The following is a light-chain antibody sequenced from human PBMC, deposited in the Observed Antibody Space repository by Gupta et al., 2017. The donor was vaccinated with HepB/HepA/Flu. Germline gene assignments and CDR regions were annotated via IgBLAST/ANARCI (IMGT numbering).Light chain of an antibody. Sequence: DIQMTQSPSSLSASVGDRVTITCRASQSISNYLNWYQQKPGKAPKLLIFATSTWQSGVPSRFSRSGHGTDFTLTISSRQPEDFAAYYCQQGDSTPPDTFGPGTKVEIK. J-gene: IGKJ2*01. CDR2: ATS. CDR3: QQGDSTPPDT. CDR1: QSISNY. V-gene: IGKV1-39*01.